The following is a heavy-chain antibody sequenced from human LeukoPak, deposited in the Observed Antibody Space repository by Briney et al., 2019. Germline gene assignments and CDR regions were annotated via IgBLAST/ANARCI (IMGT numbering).Heavy chain of an antibody. J-gene: IGHJ4*02. CDR1: GFTYSHYG. CDR2: IWSDGTEK. Sequence: GRSLRLSCAASGFTYSHYGMHWVRQAPGKGLEWVAVIWSDGTEKYYADAVKGRFTISRDNSRNTLHLQMNSLRAEDTAIYYCAKASLGHCSGAFCYHFDSWGQGTLVTVSS. V-gene: IGHV3-33*06. D-gene: IGHD2-15*01. CDR3: AKASLGHCSGAFCYHFDS.